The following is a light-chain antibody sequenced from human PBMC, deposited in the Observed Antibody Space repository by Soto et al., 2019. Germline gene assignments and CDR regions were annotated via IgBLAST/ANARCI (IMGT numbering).Light chain of an antibody. V-gene: IGLV1-44*01. J-gene: IGLJ1*01. CDR2: GNN. CDR1: ISNIGGNT. CDR3: AAWDHRLNGPV. Sequence: QSAAGQPPSASGTPGQRCTISCSGSISNIGGNTVNWYQQLPGTATKLLIYGNNQRPSVVPDRFYGSKSDTSASLATSGLQSGDEADYYCAAWDHRLNGPVFGTGTAVTV.